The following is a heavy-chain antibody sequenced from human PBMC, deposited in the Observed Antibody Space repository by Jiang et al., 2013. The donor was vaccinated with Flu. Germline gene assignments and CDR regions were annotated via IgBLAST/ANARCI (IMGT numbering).Heavy chain of an antibody. CDR3: ARHWYYYDSSNYLHDAFDI. Sequence: LLKPSETLSLTCTVSGGSIISTGYYWGWIRQPPGKGLEWIGSIYYSGSTYYNPSLKSRVTISVDTSKDQFSLKLSSVTAADTALYYCARHWYYYDSSNYLHDAFDIWGQGTMVTVSS. CDR1: GGSIISTGYY. D-gene: IGHD3-22*01. CDR2: IYYSGST. J-gene: IGHJ3*02. V-gene: IGHV4-39*01.